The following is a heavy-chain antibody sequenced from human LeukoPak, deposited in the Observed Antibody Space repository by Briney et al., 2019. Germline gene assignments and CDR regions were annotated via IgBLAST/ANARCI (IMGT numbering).Heavy chain of an antibody. D-gene: IGHD3-22*01. CDR1: GGSISRYY. J-gene: IGHJ5*02. Sequence: SETLSLTCTVSGGSISRYYWSWIRQPPGKGLVWFGYIYYSGSTNYNPSLKSRVTISVDTSKNQFSLKLNSVTAADTAVYYCARSVPNYYDSSGYYLILFDPWGQGTLVTVSS. CDR2: IYYSGST. V-gene: IGHV4-59*01. CDR3: ARSVPNYYDSSGYYLILFDP.